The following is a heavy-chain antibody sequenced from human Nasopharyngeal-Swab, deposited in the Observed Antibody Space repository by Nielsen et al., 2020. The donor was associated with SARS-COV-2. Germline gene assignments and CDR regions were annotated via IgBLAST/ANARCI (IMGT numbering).Heavy chain of an antibody. V-gene: IGHV3-20*04. CDR1: GFTFDDYG. D-gene: IGHD3-22*01. CDR2: INWNGGST. J-gene: IGHJ4*02. CDR3: ARDGLIGHSDGSGYSAYYFDY. Sequence: GESLKISCAASGFTFDDYGINWVRPAPGKGLEWVAGINWNGGSTSFADSVKGRFTISRDNAKNSLYMQVNSLRAEDTALYFCARDGLIGHSDGSGYSAYYFDYWGQGVLVTVSS.